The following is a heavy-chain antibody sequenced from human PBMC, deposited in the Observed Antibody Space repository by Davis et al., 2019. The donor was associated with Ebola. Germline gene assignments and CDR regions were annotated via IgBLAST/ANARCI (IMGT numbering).Heavy chain of an antibody. V-gene: IGHV3-11*04. D-gene: IGHD3-10*01. J-gene: IGHJ6*02. Sequence: GSLKISCAASGFTFSDYYMSWIRQAPGKGLEWVSYINSSGSTIYYADSVKGRFTISRDNAKNSLCLQMNSLRAEDTAVYYCARGGKGVHYYYYGMDVWGQGTTVTVSS. CDR3: ARGGKGVHYYYYGMDV. CDR1: GFTFSDYY. CDR2: INSSGSTI.